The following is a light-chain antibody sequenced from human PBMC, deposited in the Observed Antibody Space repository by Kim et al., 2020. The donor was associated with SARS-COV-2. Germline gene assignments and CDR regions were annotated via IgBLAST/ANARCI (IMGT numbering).Light chain of an antibody. Sequence: CPGEGADLSCKAGHTVGTYLAGYQQNPRQSPRLLIYCASTGATGVPARFSGSGSATEFTLTISNLQSDDVAPYYCQQYNNWPPGDTFGQGTKLAI. V-gene: IGKV3-15*01. CDR3: QQYNNWPPGDT. J-gene: IGKJ2*01. CDR1: HTVGTY. CDR2: CAS.